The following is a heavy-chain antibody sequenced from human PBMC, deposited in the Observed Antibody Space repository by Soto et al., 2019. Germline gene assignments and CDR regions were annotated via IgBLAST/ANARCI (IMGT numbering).Heavy chain of an antibody. Sequence: PGGSLRLSCAASEFTFSSYAMSWVRQAPGKGLEWVSAISGSGGSTYYADSVKGRFTISRDNSKNTLYLQMNSLRAEDTAVYYCAKTVSIIAARRVGSSFDYWGQGTLVTVS. D-gene: IGHD6-6*01. V-gene: IGHV3-23*01. CDR1: EFTFSSYA. CDR3: AKTVSIIAARRVGSSFDY. CDR2: ISGSGGST. J-gene: IGHJ4*02.